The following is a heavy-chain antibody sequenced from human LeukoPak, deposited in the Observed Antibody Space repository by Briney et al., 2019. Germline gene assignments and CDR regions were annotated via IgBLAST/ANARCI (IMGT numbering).Heavy chain of an antibody. Sequence: PGGSLRLSCAASGFTFSSYAMSWVRQAPGKGLEWVAVIWYDGSNKYYADSVKGRFTISRDNSKNTLYLQMNSLRAEDTAVYYCARDHGGSYFLGAFDIWGQGTMVTVSS. CDR1: GFTFSSYA. D-gene: IGHD1-26*01. V-gene: IGHV3-33*08. CDR2: IWYDGSNK. CDR3: ARDHGGSYFLGAFDI. J-gene: IGHJ3*02.